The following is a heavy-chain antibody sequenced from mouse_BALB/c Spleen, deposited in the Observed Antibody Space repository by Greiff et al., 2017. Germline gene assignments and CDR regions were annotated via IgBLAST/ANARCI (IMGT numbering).Heavy chain of an antibody. D-gene: IGHD1-1*01. CDR1: GFNIKDTY. V-gene: IGHV14-3*02. J-gene: IGHJ4*01. CDR3: ARVYGTRAMDY. CDR2: IDPANGNT. Sequence: DVKLQQSGAELVKPGASVKLSCTASGFNIKDTYMHWVKQRPEQGLEWIGRIDPANGNTKYDPKFQGKATITADTSSNTAYLQLSSLTSEDTAVYYCARVYGTRAMDYWGQGTSVTVSS.